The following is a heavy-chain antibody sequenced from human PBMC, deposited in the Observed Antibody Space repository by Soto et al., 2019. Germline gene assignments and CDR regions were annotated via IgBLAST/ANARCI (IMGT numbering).Heavy chain of an antibody. D-gene: IGHD2-15*01. CDR1: GFTFSSYG. V-gene: IGHV3-33*01. CDR2: IWYDGSNK. J-gene: IGHJ4*02. CDR3: AREGVVVAATRFFDY. Sequence: QVQLVESGGGVVQPGRSLRLSCAASGFTFSSYGMHWVRQAPGKGLEWVAVIWYDGSNKYYADSVKGRFTISRDNSKNTLYLQMNSLRAEDTAVYYCAREGVVVAATRFFDYWGQGTLVTVSS.